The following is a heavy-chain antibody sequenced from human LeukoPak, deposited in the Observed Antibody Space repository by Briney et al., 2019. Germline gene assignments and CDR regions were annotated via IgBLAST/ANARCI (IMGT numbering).Heavy chain of an antibody. V-gene: IGHV1-2*02. D-gene: IGHD3-10*01. CDR3: ASSSFGEYYFDY. CDR2: INPNSGGT. J-gene: IGHJ4*02. Sequence: SVNVSSKSSGYSFTVYYMHWVRQAPGQGLELMGLINPNSGGTNYAQKFQGRVTMTRDTSISTAYMELRRLRSHDTAVYYCASSSFGEYYFDYWGQGTLVTVSS. CDR1: GYSFTVYY.